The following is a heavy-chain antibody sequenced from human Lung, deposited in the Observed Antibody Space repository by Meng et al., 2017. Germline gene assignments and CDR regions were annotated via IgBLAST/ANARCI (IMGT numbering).Heavy chain of an antibody. V-gene: IGHV1-18*01. D-gene: IGHD4-17*01. J-gene: IGHJ2*01. CDR3: AVMGLYGDYDNWYFDL. Sequence: QVQLVQAGAEVKKSGASVQVFCKASGYTFIRYGISWVRQAPGQGLEWMGWISTYNGNTNYAQKFQGRVTMTTDTSTSTAYMELRSLRSDDTAVYYCAVMGLYGDYDNWYFDLWGRGTLVTVSS. CDR1: GYTFIRYG. CDR2: ISTYNGNT.